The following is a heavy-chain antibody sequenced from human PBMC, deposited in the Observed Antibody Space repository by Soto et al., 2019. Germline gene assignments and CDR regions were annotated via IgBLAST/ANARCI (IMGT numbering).Heavy chain of an antibody. Sequence: EVQLVESGGGLVKPGGSLRLSCAASGFTFTRYSMNWVRQAPGKGLEWVSSIRSTTNYIYYGDSMKGRFTISRDNAKNSLYLEMNSLRAADTAVYYCARESEDLTSNFDYWGQGTLVTVSS. CDR1: GFTFTRYS. CDR3: ARESEDLTSNFDY. V-gene: IGHV3-21*06. CDR2: IRSTTNYI. J-gene: IGHJ4*02.